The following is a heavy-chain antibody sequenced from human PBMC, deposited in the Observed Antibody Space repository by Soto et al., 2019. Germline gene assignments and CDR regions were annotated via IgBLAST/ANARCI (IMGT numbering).Heavy chain of an antibody. CDR3: AKDWLTIFGVVGYYGMDV. D-gene: IGHD3-3*01. J-gene: IGHJ6*02. V-gene: IGHV3-30*18. CDR1: GSTFSSYG. CDR2: ISYDGSNK. Sequence: SLRLSCAASGSTFSSYGMHWVRQAPGKGLEWVAVISYDGSNKYYADSVKGRFTISRDNSKNTLYLQMNSLRAEDTAVYYCAKDWLTIFGVVGYYGMDVWGQGTTVTVSS.